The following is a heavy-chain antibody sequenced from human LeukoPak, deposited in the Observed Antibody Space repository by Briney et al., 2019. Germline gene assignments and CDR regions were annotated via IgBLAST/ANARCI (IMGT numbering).Heavy chain of an antibody. Sequence: KPSETLSLTCVVNNGSFTEYFWSWIRQPPGKGLEWIGEVYHSGSTNYNPSLKSRLSISADMSKKRFSLKLNSVTAADTAVYYCAREKFLGRLTRVLDTWGQGTLVTVSS. J-gene: IGHJ5*02. V-gene: IGHV4-34*01. CDR2: VYHSGST. D-gene: IGHD3-3*01. CDR3: AREKFLGRLTRVLDT. CDR1: NGSFTEYF.